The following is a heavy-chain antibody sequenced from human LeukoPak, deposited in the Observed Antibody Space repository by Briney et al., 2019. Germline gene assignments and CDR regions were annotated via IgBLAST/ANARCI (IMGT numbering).Heavy chain of an antibody. Sequence: SETLSLTCAVSGGSISSSNWWSWVRQPPGKGLEWIGEIYHSGSTNYNPSLKGRVTISVDKSKNQFSLKLSSVTAADTAVYYCARHSSGWYIRYFDYWGQGTLVTVSS. CDR3: ARHSSGWYIRYFDY. D-gene: IGHD6-19*01. CDR2: IYHSGST. J-gene: IGHJ4*02. V-gene: IGHV4-4*02. CDR1: GGSISSSNW.